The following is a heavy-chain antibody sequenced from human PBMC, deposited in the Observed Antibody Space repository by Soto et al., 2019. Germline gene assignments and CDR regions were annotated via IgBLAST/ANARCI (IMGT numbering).Heavy chain of an antibody. CDR2: IYYSGST. Sequence: QVQLQESGPGRVKPSETLSLTCTVSGGSISSYYWSWIRQPPGKGLEWIGYIYYSGSTNYNPSLKSRVTISVDTSKNQFSLKLSSETAADTAVYYCARRYGSAFDIWGQGTMVTVSS. J-gene: IGHJ3*02. CDR1: GGSISSYY. V-gene: IGHV4-59*08. D-gene: IGHD3-10*01. CDR3: ARRYGSAFDI.